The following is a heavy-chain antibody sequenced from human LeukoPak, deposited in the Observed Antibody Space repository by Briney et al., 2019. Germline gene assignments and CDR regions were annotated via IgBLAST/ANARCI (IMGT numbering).Heavy chain of an antibody. CDR1: GFTFSSYE. CDR3: AKEILNRI. CDR2: ISSSGSTI. V-gene: IGHV3-48*03. D-gene: IGHD1-14*01. Sequence: PGGPLRLSCAASGFTFSSYETNWVRQAPGKGLEWVSYISSSGSTINYADSVKGRFTISRDDAENSLYLQMNSLRAEDTAVYYCAKEILNRIWGQGTMVTVSS. J-gene: IGHJ3*02.